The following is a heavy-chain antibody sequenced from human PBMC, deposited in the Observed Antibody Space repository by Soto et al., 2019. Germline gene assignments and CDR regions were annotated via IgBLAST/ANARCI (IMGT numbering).Heavy chain of an antibody. CDR1: VDSVSSNSAA. Sequence: SRTLSLTCALSVDSVSSNSAAWHWIGQSPSRGLERLGKTYYRSKWYNEYAVSVKSRMTINSDTSKNQSSLQLNSVTPEDTAVYYCVRLVGDSWFDYWGQGTLVTVSS. V-gene: IGHV6-1*01. J-gene: IGHJ4*02. CDR2: TYYRSKWYN. D-gene: IGHD2-15*01. CDR3: VRLVGDSWFDY.